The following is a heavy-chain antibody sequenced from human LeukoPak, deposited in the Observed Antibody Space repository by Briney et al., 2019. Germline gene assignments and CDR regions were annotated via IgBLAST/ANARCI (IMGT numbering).Heavy chain of an antibody. CDR1: GYTFNSYG. Sequence: ASVKVSCKASGYTFNSYGISWVRQAPGQGLEWMGWINTNTGNPTYAQGFTGRFVFSLDTSVSTAYLQISSLKAEDTAVYYCARNYIRDEYGMDVWGQGTTVTVSS. J-gene: IGHJ6*02. D-gene: IGHD1-7*01. CDR3: ARNYIRDEYGMDV. CDR2: INTNTGNP. V-gene: IGHV7-4-1*02.